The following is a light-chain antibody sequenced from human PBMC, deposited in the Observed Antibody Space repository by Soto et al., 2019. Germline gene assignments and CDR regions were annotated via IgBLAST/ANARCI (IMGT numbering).Light chain of an antibody. J-gene: IGKJ2*01. Sequence: DIPMTQSPSTLSASVGDRVTITCRASQSISSWLAWYQQKPGKAPKLRIYKESNLESGGPTRFSGSGSGTEYTHTSSSLQPDNFATYYCQQYNSYSNTFGQGTKLEIK. V-gene: IGKV1-5*03. CDR2: KES. CDR3: QQYNSYSNT. CDR1: QSISSW.